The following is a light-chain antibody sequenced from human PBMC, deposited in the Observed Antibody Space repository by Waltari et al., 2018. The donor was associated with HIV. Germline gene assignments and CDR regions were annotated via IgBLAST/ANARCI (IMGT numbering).Light chain of an antibody. Sequence: SYDLTQPPSVSVSPGQTARLTCSGNSLPKEYVQWYQQKPGQAPVLLKYKDTKRPSGSPERFSGSTSGTTVTLTISGVQAEDEADYYCQSADTTAWVFGGGTKLTVL. V-gene: IGLV3-25*03. CDR3: QSADTTAWV. CDR1: SLPKEY. CDR2: KDT. J-gene: IGLJ3*02.